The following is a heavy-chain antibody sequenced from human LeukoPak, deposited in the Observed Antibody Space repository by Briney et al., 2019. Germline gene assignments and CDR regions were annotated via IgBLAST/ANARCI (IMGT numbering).Heavy chain of an antibody. CDR2: ISGSGGST. J-gene: IGHJ6*03. Sequence: PGGSLRLSCAASGFTFSSYGMSWVRQAPGKGLEWVSAISGSGGSTYYADSVKGRFTISRDNSKNTLYLQMNSLRAEDTAVYYCAKGGVRGVIFYYYYMDVWGKGTTVTISS. D-gene: IGHD3-10*01. CDR1: GFTFSSYG. CDR3: AKGGVRGVIFYYYYMDV. V-gene: IGHV3-23*01.